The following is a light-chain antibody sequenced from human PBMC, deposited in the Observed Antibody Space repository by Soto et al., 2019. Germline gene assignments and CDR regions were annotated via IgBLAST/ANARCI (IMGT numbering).Light chain of an antibody. Sequence: QSALAQPASVSGSPGQSITISCTGTSSDVGSYNLVSWYQHHPGKVPKVVIYEGSRRPSGVSYRFSGSKSGNTASLTISGLQAEDEADYYCCSYAGSSTVVFGGGTKLTVL. V-gene: IGLV2-23*01. CDR3: CSYAGSSTVV. CDR1: SSDVGSYNL. CDR2: EGS. J-gene: IGLJ3*02.